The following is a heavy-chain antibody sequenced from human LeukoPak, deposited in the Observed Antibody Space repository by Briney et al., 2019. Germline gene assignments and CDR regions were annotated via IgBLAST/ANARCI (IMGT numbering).Heavy chain of an antibody. Sequence: PSETLSLTCTVSGGSISSGYYWGWIRQPPGKGLEWIGSIYHSGSTYYNPSLKSRVTISVDTSKNQFSLKLSSVTAADTAVYYCARNPGHYYGSGSYYNALLYFDQWGQGTLVTVSS. D-gene: IGHD3-10*01. J-gene: IGHJ4*02. V-gene: IGHV4-38-2*02. CDR3: ARNPGHYYGSGSYYNALLYFDQ. CDR1: GGSISSGYY. CDR2: IYHSGST.